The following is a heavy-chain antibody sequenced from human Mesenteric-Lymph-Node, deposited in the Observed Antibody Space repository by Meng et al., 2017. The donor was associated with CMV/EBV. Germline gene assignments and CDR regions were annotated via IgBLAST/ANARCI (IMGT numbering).Heavy chain of an antibody. J-gene: IGHJ4*02. CDR1: GYTLTELS. Sequence: ASVKVSCKVSGYTLTELSMHCVRHAPGKGLEWMGGFDAEDDETIYAQKFQGRVIMTEDSSTDTAYMELSSLRSEDTAAYYCAAQWVVAAKGGLHYWGQGTMVTVSS. V-gene: IGHV1-24*01. CDR3: AAQWVVAAKGGLHY. D-gene: IGHD2-15*01. CDR2: FDAEDDET.